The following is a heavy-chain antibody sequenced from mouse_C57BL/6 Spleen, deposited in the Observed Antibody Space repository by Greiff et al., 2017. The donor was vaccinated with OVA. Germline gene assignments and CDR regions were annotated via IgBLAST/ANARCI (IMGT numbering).Heavy chain of an antibody. CDR2: IWSDGST. CDR3: ARGYGNYEGFAY. J-gene: IGHJ3*01. V-gene: IGHV2-6*03. Sequence: VKLMESGPGLVAPSQSLSITCTVSGFSLTSYGVHWVRQPPGKGLEWLVVIWSDGSTTYNSALKSRLSISKDNSKSQVFLKMNSLQTDDTAMYYCARGYGNYEGFAYWGQGTLVTVSA. CDR1: GFSLTSYG. D-gene: IGHD2-1*01.